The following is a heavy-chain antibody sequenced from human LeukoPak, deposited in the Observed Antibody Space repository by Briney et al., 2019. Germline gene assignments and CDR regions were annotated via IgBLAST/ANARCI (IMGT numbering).Heavy chain of an antibody. CDR2: FDPEDGET. D-gene: IGHD6-19*01. CDR3: ATAETRIAVAGIFDY. Sequence: ASVKVSCKVSGYTLTKLSMHWVRQAPGKGLEWMGGFDPEDGETIYAQKFQGRVTMTEDTSTDTAYMELSSLRSEDTAVYYCATAETRIAVAGIFDYWGQGTLVTVSS. J-gene: IGHJ4*02. V-gene: IGHV1-24*01. CDR1: GYTLTKLS.